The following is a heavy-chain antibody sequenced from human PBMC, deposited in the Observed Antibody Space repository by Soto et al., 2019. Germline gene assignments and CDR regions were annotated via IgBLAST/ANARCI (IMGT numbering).Heavy chain of an antibody. CDR1: GFTVSTNY. CDR2: IYSGETT. V-gene: IGHV3-53*01. Sequence: QPGGSLRLSCAGSGFTVSTNYMGSVRQAPGKGLEWVSVIYSGETTYYADSVKGRFTISRDSSKNTLFLQMNSLRAEDTAVYYCAKDGGYSSGPFGYYGMDVWGQGTTVTVSS. D-gene: IGHD6-19*01. CDR3: AKDGGYSSGPFGYYGMDV. J-gene: IGHJ6*02.